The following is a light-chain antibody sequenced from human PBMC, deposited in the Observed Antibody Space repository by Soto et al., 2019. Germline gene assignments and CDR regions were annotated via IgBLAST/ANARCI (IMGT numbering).Light chain of an antibody. CDR3: HQYGISPWT. CDR1: QSLYNNY. V-gene: IGKV3-20*01. J-gene: IGKJ1*01. CDR2: AAS. Sequence: EFVLTQSPGTLSLSPGERATLSCRASQSLYNNYLAWYQHRPGQAPRVLIYAASSRATGIADRFSGSASGTDFTLTISRLEPEDFAVYYCHQYGISPWTLGQGTRVEIK.